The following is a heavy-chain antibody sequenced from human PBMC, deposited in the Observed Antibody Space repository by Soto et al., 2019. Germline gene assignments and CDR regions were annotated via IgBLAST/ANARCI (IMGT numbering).Heavy chain of an antibody. Sequence: GGSLRLSCAASGFTFSSYEMNWVRQAPGKGLEWVSYISSSGSTIYYADSVKGRFTISRDNAKNSLYLQMNSLRAEDTAVYYCARVRDSSSSGMDVWGQGTTVTVS. CDR2: ISSSGSTI. V-gene: IGHV3-48*03. CDR1: GFTFSSYE. D-gene: IGHD6-6*01. J-gene: IGHJ6*02. CDR3: ARVRDSSSSGMDV.